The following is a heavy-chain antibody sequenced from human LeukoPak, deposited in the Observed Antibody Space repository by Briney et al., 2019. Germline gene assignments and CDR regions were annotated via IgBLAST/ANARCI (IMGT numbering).Heavy chain of an antibody. CDR3: ARDRVVTVDY. CDR1: GFTVSSNY. Sequence: GGSLRLSCAASGFTVSSNYMTWVRQAPGKGLEWVANIKQDGSEKYYVDSVKGRFTISRDNAKNSLYLQMNSLRAEDTAVYYCARDRVVTVDYWGQGTLVTVSS. V-gene: IGHV3-7*01. D-gene: IGHD4-23*01. CDR2: IKQDGSEK. J-gene: IGHJ4*02.